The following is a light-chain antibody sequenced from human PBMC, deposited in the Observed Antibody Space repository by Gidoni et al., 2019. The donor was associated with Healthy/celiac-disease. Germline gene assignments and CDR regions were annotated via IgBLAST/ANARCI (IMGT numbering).Light chain of an antibody. V-gene: IGKV1-27*01. CDR1: QGISNY. J-gene: IGKJ4*01. Sequence: QMTPSPSSLSASVGDRVTITCRARQGISNYLAWYQQKPGKVPKLLIYAASTLQSGGPSRFSGSGSGTDFTLTISSLQPEDVATYYCQKYNSAPLTFGGGTKVEIK. CDR2: AAS. CDR3: QKYNSAPLT.